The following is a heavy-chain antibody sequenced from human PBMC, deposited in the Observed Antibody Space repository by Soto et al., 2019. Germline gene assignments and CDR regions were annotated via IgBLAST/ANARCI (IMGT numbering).Heavy chain of an antibody. D-gene: IGHD5-12*01. CDR1: GGSISSYY. CDR3: ARGSPLRGWLPVDFDY. Sequence: PSETLSLTCTVSGGSISSYYWSWIRQPPGKGLEWIGYIYYSGSTNHNPSLKSRVTISVDTSKNQFSLKLSSVTAADTAVYYCARGSPLRGWLPVDFDYWGQGTLVTVSS. V-gene: IGHV4-59*01. CDR2: IYYSGST. J-gene: IGHJ4*02.